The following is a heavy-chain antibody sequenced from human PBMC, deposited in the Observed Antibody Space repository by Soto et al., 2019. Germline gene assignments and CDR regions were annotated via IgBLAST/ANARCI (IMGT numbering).Heavy chain of an antibody. V-gene: IGHV4-59*01. CDR3: VRDVGQAARNV. CDR1: GDSISSFY. D-gene: IGHD6-25*01. Sequence: QVQLQESGPGLVKPSETLSLTCIVSGDSISSFYWSWIRQPPGKGLEWIGHIYYSGSTNYNPSLKSRFTSSVDTSKNQFSLKLTSVTAADTAVYYCVRDVGQAARNVWGQGTLVTVSS. CDR2: IYYSGST. J-gene: IGHJ4*02.